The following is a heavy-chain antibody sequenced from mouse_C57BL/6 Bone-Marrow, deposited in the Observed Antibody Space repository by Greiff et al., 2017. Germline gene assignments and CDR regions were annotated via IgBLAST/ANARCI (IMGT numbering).Heavy chain of an antibody. D-gene: IGHD2-4*01. CDR1: GFSLTGYA. J-gene: IGHJ3*01. Sequence: VQLVESGPGLVAPSQSLSITCTVSGFSLTGYAISWVRRPPGKGLEWLGVIWTGGGTNYNSALKSRLSISKDNSKSQVFLKMNSLQTDDTARYYCARTRDYDPAWFAYWGQGTLVTVSA. CDR3: ARTRDYDPAWFAY. CDR2: IWTGGGT. V-gene: IGHV2-9-1*01.